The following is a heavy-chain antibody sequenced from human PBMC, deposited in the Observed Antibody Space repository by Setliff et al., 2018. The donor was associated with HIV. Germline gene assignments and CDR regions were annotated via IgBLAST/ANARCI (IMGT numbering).Heavy chain of an antibody. Sequence: PSETLSLTCTVSGGSVSNYYWTWIRQSAGKGLEWIGYIFNTGGTYYKSSLASRLTMSIDTSRNQFSLNLNSVTAADTAVYYCARTLSTMVKTDGYYDYYYMDVWGKGTTVTVS. CDR1: GGSVSNYY. V-gene: IGHV4-4*07. J-gene: IGHJ6*03. D-gene: IGHD3-10*01. CDR2: IFNTGGT. CDR3: ARTLSTMVKTDGYYDYYYMDV.